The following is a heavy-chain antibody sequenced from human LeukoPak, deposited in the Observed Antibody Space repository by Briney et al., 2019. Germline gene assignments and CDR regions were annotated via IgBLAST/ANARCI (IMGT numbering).Heavy chain of an antibody. CDR3: ARDPGYSSGSDY. CDR2: INPNSGGT. CDR1: GYTFTGYY. Sequence: ASVKVSCKASGYTFTGYYMHWLRQAPGQGLEWMGRINPNSGGTNYAQKFQGRVTMTRDTSISTAYMELSRLRSDDTAVYYCARDPGYSSGSDYWGQGTLVTVSS. J-gene: IGHJ4*02. D-gene: IGHD6-19*01. V-gene: IGHV1-2*06.